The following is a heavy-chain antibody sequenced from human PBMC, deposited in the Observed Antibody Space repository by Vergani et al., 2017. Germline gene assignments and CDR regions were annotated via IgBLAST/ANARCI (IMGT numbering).Heavy chain of an antibody. CDR3: ARGSGKCYDFWSGYYYFHY. J-gene: IGHJ4*02. V-gene: IGHV4-34*01. CDR2: INHSGST. CDR1: GGSFSGYY. D-gene: IGHD3-3*01. Sequence: QVQLQQWGAGLLKPSETLSLTCAVYGGSFSGYYWSWIRQPPGKGVEWIGEINHSGSTNYNPSLKSRVTISVDTSKNQFSLKLSSVTAADTAVYYCARGSGKCYDFWSGYYYFHYWGQGTLVTVSS.